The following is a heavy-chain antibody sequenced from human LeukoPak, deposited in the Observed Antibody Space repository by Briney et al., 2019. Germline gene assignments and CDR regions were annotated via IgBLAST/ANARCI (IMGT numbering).Heavy chain of an antibody. CDR3: AKWDVKIAVITSHAFDI. D-gene: IGHD3-22*01. Sequence: PGGSLRLSCAASRFTFSSFAMSWVRQAPGKGLEWVSTISATGGNTFYADSVKGRFTISRDNSNNTLYLQMNSLRVEDTAVYYCAKWDVKIAVITSHAFDIWGQGTMVTVSS. V-gene: IGHV3-23*01. CDR2: ISATGGNT. CDR1: RFTFSSFA. J-gene: IGHJ3*02.